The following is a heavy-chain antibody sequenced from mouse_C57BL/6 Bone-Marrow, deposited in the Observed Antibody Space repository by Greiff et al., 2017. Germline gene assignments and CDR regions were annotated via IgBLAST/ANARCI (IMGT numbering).Heavy chain of an antibody. CDR1: GYAFSSSW. CDR2: IYPGDGDT. V-gene: IGHV1-82*01. Sequence: VKLMESGPELVKPGASVKISCKASGYAFSSSWMNWVKQRPGTGLEWIGRIYPGDGDTNYNGKFKGTATLTADKSSSTAYMQLSSLTSEDSAVYFCAREGYYGSSPYWYFDVWGTGTTVTVSS. CDR3: AREGYYGSSPYWYFDV. D-gene: IGHD1-1*01. J-gene: IGHJ1*03.